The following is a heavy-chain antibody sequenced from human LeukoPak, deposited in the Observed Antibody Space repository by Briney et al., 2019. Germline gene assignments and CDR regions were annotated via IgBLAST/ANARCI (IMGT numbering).Heavy chain of an antibody. V-gene: IGHV3-23*01. CDR1: GFTFNNYA. Sequence: GGSLRLSCAASGFTFNNYAMNWVRQAPGKGLEWVSSISGGGETTYYADSAKGRSTISRDNSQNTLYLQMNSLRAEDTAVYYCARDYADYVGYFFFDYWGQGTLVTVSS. CDR3: ARDYADYVGYFFFDY. CDR2: ISGGGETT. J-gene: IGHJ4*02. D-gene: IGHD4-17*01.